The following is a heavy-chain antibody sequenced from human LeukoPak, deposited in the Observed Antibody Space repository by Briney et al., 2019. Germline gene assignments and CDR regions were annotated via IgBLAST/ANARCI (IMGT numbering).Heavy chain of an antibody. CDR1: GGSFSGYY. V-gene: IGHV4-34*01. CDR2: INHSGST. D-gene: IGHD1-26*01. CDR3: ERRQRYSGSYYDY. J-gene: IGHJ4*02. Sequence: SETLSLTCAVYGGSFSGYYWSWIRQPPGKGLEWIGEINHSGSTNYNPSLKSRVPISVDTSKNQCSLQLSSVTAAATAMYYCERRQRYSGSYYDYWGQGTLVTVSS.